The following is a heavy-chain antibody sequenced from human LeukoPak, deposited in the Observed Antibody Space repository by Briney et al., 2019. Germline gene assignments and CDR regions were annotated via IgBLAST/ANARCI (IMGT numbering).Heavy chain of an antibody. J-gene: IGHJ4*02. CDR3: ARDMITFGGVIAPYDY. CDR1: GGTFSSYA. CDR2: IIPIFGTA. Sequence: SVKVSFKASGGTFSSYAISWVRQAPGQGLEWMGGIIPIFGTANYAQKLQGRVTMTTDTSTSTAYMELRSLRSDDTAVYYCARDMITFGGVIAPYDYWGQGTLVTVSS. D-gene: IGHD3-16*02. V-gene: IGHV1-69*05.